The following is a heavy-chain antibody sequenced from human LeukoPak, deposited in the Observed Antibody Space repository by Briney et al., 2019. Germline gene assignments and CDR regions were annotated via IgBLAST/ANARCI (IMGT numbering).Heavy chain of an antibody. CDR2: INPNSGGT. CDR3: ARVATIAVAGTVPDYFNY. J-gene: IGHJ4*02. CDR1: GYTFTDYY. V-gene: IGHV1-2*02. Sequence: ASVKVSCKASGYTFTDYYMHWVRQAPGQGLEWMGWINPNSGGTTYAQKFQGRVTVTRDTSSSTAYMELSRLRSDDTAVYYCARVATIAVAGTVPDYFNYWGQGTPVTVSS. D-gene: IGHD6-19*01.